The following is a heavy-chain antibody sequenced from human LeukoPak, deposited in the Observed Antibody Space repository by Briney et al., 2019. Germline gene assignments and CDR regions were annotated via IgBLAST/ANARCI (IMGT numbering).Heavy chain of an antibody. CDR3: ARGVAGYFDPDAFDI. CDR1: GYTFTSYG. D-gene: IGHD3-9*01. Sequence: ASVKVSCKASGYTFTSYGISWVRQAPGQGLEWMGWISAYNGNTNYAQKLQGRVTMTTDTSTSTAYMELRSLRSDDTAVYYCARGVAGYFDPDAFDIWGQGTMVTVSS. CDR2: ISAYNGNT. V-gene: IGHV1-18*04. J-gene: IGHJ3*02.